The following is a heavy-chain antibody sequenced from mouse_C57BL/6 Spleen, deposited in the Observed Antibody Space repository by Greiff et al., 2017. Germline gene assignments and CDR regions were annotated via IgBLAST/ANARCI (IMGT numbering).Heavy chain of an antibody. J-gene: IGHJ3*01. V-gene: IGHV1-62-2*01. CDR1: GYTFTEYA. D-gene: IGHD2-3*01. CDR2: FYPGSGSI. Sequence: VQLQQSGAELARPGASVKLSCKASGYTFTEYAIHWVKQRTGQGLEWIGWFYPGSGSIKYNEKFKGKATLTADKSSSTVYMELSRLTSEDSAVYFCARQEEGNYDGWAYWGQGTMVTVSA. CDR3: ARQEEGNYDGWAY.